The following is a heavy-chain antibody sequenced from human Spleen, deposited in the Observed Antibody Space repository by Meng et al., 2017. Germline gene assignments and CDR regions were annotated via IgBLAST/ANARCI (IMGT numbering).Heavy chain of an antibody. CDR3: ATTSAAAGND. CDR1: GFTFSSYA. D-gene: IGHD6-13*01. CDR2: INQDGSVK. Sequence: GGSLRLSCAASGFTFSSYAMSWVRQAPGKGLELVANINQDGSVKSFVGSVRGRFTISRDNAKNSLYLQMNSLTADDTALYYCATTSAAAGNDWGQGTLVTVSS. V-gene: IGHV3-7*01. J-gene: IGHJ4*02.